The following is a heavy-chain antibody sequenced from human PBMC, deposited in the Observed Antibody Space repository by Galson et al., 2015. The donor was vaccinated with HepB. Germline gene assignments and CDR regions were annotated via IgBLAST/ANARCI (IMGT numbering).Heavy chain of an antibody. V-gene: IGHV4-4*02. D-gene: IGHD5-18*01. Sequence: ETLSLTCAVSGGSISSSNWWSWVRQPPGKGLEWIGEIYHSGSTNYNPSLKSRVTISVDKSKNQFSLKLSSVTAADTAVYYCARAPQLPPSSYSYGYDYYYYYGMDVWGQGTTVTVSS. CDR2: IYHSGST. CDR3: ARAPQLPPSSYSYGYDYYYYYGMDV. J-gene: IGHJ6*02. CDR1: GGSISSSNW.